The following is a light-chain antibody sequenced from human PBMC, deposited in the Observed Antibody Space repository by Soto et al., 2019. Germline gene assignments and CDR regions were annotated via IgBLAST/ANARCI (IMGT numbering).Light chain of an antibody. Sequence: DIQMTQSPSSLSALVGDRVTITCRTSQSISSYLNWHQQKPGKAPKLLIYAASSFQSGVPSRFSGSGSGTDFTLTISSLQPEDFATYYCQQSYSTLGTFGQGTKVEIK. CDR2: AAS. CDR1: QSISSY. J-gene: IGKJ1*01. CDR3: QQSYSTLGT. V-gene: IGKV1-39*01.